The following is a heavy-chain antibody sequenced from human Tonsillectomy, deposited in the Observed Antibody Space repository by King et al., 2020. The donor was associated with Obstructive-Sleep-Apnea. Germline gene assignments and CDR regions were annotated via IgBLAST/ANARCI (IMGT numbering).Heavy chain of an antibody. D-gene: IGHD2-15*01. CDR3: ARDLVVVVAATYYYYDGMDV. V-gene: IGHV4-38-2*02. Sequence: VQLQESGPGLVKPSETLSLTCTVSGYSISSGYYWGWIRQPPGKGLEWIGSIYHSGSTYYNPSLKSRVTISVDTSKNQFSLKLSSVTAADTAVYYCARDLVVVVAATYYYYDGMDV. CDR2: IYHSGST. CDR1: GYSISSGYY. J-gene: IGHJ6*01.